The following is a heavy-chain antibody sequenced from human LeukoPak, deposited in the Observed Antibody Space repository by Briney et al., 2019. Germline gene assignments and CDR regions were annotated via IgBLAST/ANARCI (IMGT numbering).Heavy chain of an antibody. CDR3: ARLLYGSGSYSNIFDS. CDR1: GGSISSYY. D-gene: IGHD3-10*01. Sequence: PSETLSLTCTVSGGSISSYYWSWIRQPPGKGLEWIGYIYYSGSTNYNPSLRSRVTISLDTSKSQFSLKLSSVTAADTAVYYCARLLYGSGSYSNIFDSWGQGTLVTVSS. V-gene: IGHV4-59*08. CDR2: IYYSGST. J-gene: IGHJ4*02.